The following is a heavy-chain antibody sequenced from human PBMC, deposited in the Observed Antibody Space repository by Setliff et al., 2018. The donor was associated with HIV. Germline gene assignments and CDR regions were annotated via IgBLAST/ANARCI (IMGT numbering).Heavy chain of an antibody. CDR1: GFTFSNYD. Sequence: GGSLRLSCAASGFTFSNYDMHWVRQAPGKGLEWVAVISYDGSNKYYTDSVRGRFTISRDNAKNSLYLQMNSLRAEDTALYYCARVPSAVAAAGIYFDYWGQGTLVTVS. V-gene: IGHV3-30*03. J-gene: IGHJ4*02. D-gene: IGHD6-19*01. CDR3: ARVPSAVAAAGIYFDY. CDR2: ISYDGSNK.